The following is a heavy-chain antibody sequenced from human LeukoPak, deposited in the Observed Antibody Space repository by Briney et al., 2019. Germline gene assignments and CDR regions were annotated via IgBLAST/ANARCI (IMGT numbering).Heavy chain of an antibody. J-gene: IGHJ4*02. Sequence: GGSLRLSCAASGFTFSTYGMNWVRQAPGKGLEWVSGVSPSGDITYYADSVKGRFTISRDNSKNTVYLQMNNVRAEDTAVYYCAKDGAWLRFDDWGQGTLVAVSS. CDR1: GFTFSTYG. CDR2: VSPSGDIT. V-gene: IGHV3-23*01. CDR3: AKDGAWLRFDD. D-gene: IGHD5-12*01.